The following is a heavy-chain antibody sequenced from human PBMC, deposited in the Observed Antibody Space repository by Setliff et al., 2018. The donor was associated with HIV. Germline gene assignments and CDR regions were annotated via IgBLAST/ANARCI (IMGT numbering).Heavy chain of an antibody. J-gene: IGHJ6*02. V-gene: IGHV3-74*01. Sequence: PGGSLRLSCAASGFSFESHWMHWVRQSPGKGLVWISRISGDGTRTAYADSAKGRFTISRDNAANTLYLQVDGLRGEDSAVYYCARPYTVWVYGMDVWGQGTTVTVSS. CDR1: GFSFESHW. CDR2: ISGDGTRT. D-gene: IGHD2-8*01. CDR3: ARPYTVWVYGMDV.